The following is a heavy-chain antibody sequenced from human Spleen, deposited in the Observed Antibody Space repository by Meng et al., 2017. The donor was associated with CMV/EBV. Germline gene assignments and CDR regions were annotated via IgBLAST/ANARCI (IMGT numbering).Heavy chain of an antibody. Sequence: GTYYWCCVRPPPGRGLEWIGSLFYRGNTCYTPSLRSRLTISVDTSKNQFFLRLTSVTAADTAVYFCASALGADDSDGYYDGLFDYWGQGTLVTVSS. CDR2: LFYRGNT. D-gene: IGHD3-22*01. V-gene: IGHV4-39*01. J-gene: IGHJ4*02. CDR1: GTYY. CDR3: ASALGADDSDGYYDGLFDY.